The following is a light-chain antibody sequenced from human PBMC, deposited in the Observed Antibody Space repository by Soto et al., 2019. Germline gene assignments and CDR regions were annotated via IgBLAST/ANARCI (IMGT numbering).Light chain of an antibody. CDR3: SSYTSSSTEV. CDR2: DVS. V-gene: IGLV2-14*01. CDR1: SSDVGGSNY. Sequence: QSALTQPASVSGSPGQSITISCTGTSSDVGGSNYVSWYQQHPGKAPKLMIYDVSNRPSGVSNRFSGSKSGNTASLTISGLQAEDEADYYCSSYTSSSTEVFGPGTKLTVL. J-gene: IGLJ1*01.